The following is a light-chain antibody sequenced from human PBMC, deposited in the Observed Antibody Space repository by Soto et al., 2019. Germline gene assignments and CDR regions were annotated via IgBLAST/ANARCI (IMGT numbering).Light chain of an antibody. CDR2: GAS. V-gene: IGKV3-20*01. CDR3: QQYGISPRT. J-gene: IGKJ1*01. Sequence: EIVLTQSPGTLSLSPGERATLSCRASQSFSSYLAWYQQKPGQAPRLLIYGASSRATGIPDRFSGSGSGTDFAITISRLEPEDFAVYYCQQYGISPRTFGQGTKVEI. CDR1: QSFSSY.